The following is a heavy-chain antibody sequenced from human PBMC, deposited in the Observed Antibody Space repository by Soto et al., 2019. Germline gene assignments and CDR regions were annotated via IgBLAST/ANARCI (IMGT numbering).Heavy chain of an antibody. CDR2: INPSGGRT. CDR3: ARSSGGNFGIIIEGSNWFDP. Sequence: ASVKVSCKASGYTFTSYYMHWVRQAPGQGLEWMGIINPSGGRTSYAQKFQGRVTMTRDTSRSTVYMELRSLRSDDTAIYYCARSSGGNFGIIIEGSNWFDPWGQGTLVTVSS. CDR1: GYTFTSYY. V-gene: IGHV1-46*01. D-gene: IGHD3-3*01. J-gene: IGHJ5*02.